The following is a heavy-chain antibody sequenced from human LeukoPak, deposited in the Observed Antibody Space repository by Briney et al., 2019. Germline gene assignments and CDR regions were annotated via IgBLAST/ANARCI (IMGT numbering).Heavy chain of an antibody. CDR3: TRTSSGWYSS. CDR1: GFTLRTNY. V-gene: IGHV3-66*01. Sequence: PGGSLRLSCGSSGFTLRTNYIHWVREAPGKGREWVSIIYSSARTNYADSVKGRFTISRDNSKNTLYLQMNSLRAEDTAVYYCTRTSSGWYSSWGPGTLVTASS. CDR2: IYSSART. D-gene: IGHD6-19*01. J-gene: IGHJ5*02.